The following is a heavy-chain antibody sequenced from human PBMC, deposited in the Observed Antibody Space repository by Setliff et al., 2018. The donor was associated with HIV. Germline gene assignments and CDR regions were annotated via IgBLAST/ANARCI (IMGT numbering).Heavy chain of an antibody. D-gene: IGHD4-17*01. CDR3: TRDGGGDYGVYAPDY. J-gene: IGHJ4*02. CDR1: GFNVEKSG. Sequence: GGSLRLSCEASGFNVEKSGMHWIRQAPGKGLEWVGFIRSKAHGGTTEYAASVEVRFIISRDDSKSIAYLQMNSLKTEDTAVYFCTRDGGGDYGVYAPDYWGQGTLVTVSS. V-gene: IGHV3-49*03. CDR2: IRSKAHGGTT.